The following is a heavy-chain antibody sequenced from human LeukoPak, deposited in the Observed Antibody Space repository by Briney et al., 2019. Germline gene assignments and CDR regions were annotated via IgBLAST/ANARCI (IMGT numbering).Heavy chain of an antibody. CDR1: GFTFSSYA. Sequence: GGSLRLSCAASGFTFSSYAMSWVRQAPGKGLEWVANIKQDGSEKYYVDSVKGRFTISRDNAKNSLYLQMNSLRAEDTAVYYCARDFPGFDLSWGQGTLVTVSS. J-gene: IGHJ5*02. CDR3: ARDFPGFDLS. V-gene: IGHV3-7*01. CDR2: IKQDGSEK. D-gene: IGHD6-25*01.